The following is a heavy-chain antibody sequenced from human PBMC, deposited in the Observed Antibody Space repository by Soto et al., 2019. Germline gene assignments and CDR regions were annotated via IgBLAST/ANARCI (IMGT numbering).Heavy chain of an antibody. Sequence: SQTLSLTCAISGDSVSSNSAAWNWIRQSPSRGLEWLGRTYYRSKWYNDYAVSVKSRITINPDTSKNQSSLQLNSVTPEDTAVYYCARLASRSSWYSDGWFDPWGQGTLVTVSS. CDR2: TYYRSKWYN. J-gene: IGHJ5*02. V-gene: IGHV6-1*01. CDR1: GDSVSSNSAA. CDR3: ARLASRSSWYSDGWFDP. D-gene: IGHD6-13*01.